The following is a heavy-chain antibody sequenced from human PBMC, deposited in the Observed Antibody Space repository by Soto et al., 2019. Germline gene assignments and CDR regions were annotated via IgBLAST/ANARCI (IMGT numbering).Heavy chain of an antibody. Sequence: SETLSLTCTVSGGSISSGGYYWSWIRQHPGKGLEWIGYIYYSGSTYYNPSLKSRVTISVDTSKNQFSLKLSSVTAADTAVYYCARIVVGTAHYYFDYWGQGTLVTVSS. CDR3: ARIVVGTAHYYFDY. D-gene: IGHD2-21*02. CDR2: IYYSGST. CDR1: GGSISSGGYY. V-gene: IGHV4-31*03. J-gene: IGHJ4*02.